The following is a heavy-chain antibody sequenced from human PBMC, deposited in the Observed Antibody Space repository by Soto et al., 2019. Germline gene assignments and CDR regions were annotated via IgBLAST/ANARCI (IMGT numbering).Heavy chain of an antibody. Sequence: PSETLSLTCSVSGGSISRHYWSWIRQPAGKGLEWIGRIYTSGSTNHNPSLKSRVTMSVDTSKNQSSLRLNSVTAADTAVYYRAIEGYSYGMAFDPWGQGTLVTVSS. J-gene: IGHJ5*02. CDR1: GGSISRHY. CDR3: AIEGYSYGMAFDP. V-gene: IGHV4-4*07. D-gene: IGHD5-18*01. CDR2: IYTSGST.